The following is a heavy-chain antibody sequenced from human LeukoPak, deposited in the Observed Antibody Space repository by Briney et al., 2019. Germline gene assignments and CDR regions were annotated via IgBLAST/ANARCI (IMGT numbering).Heavy chain of an antibody. CDR1: GFTFSSYA. V-gene: IGHV3-30*09. Sequence: GGSPRLSCAASGFTFSSYAIHWVRQAPGKGLEWVAVISYDGSNKYYADSVKGRFAISRDNSKNTLYLQMNSLRAEDTAVYYCARETGGAVGSTDFDYWGQGTLVTVSS. CDR3: ARETGGAVGSTDFDY. CDR2: ISYDGSNK. D-gene: IGHD3-10*01. J-gene: IGHJ4*02.